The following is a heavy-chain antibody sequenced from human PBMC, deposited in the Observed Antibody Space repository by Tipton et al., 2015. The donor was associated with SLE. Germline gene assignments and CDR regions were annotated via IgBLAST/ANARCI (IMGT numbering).Heavy chain of an antibody. CDR2: ISHSGST. D-gene: IGHD2-2*01. J-gene: IGHJ1*01. Sequence: TLSLTCTVSGGSITSDDYFWSWIRQHPGKGLAWIGHISHSGSTHYSPSLKSRVTLSVDTSKNQFSLRLSSVTAADTAVYYCARGIIPAARYFQDWGQGTLVTVSS. CDR1: GGSITSDDYF. V-gene: IGHV4-30-4*08. CDR3: ARGIIPAARYFQD.